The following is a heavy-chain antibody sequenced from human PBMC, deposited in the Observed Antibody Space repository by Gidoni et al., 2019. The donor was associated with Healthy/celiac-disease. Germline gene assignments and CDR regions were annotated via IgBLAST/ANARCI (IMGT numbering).Heavy chain of an antibody. D-gene: IGHD4-17*01. CDR3: AKDEDDYGDYVSVL. Sequence: EVQLLESGGGLVQPGGSLRLSCAASGFPVSSYAMSWVRQAPGKGLEWVSAISGSGGSTYYAESVKGRFTISRDNSKNTLYLQMNSLRAEDTAVYYCAKDEDDYGDYVSVLWGQGTLVTVSS. CDR1: GFPVSSYA. CDR2: ISGSGGST. J-gene: IGHJ4*02. V-gene: IGHV3-23*01.